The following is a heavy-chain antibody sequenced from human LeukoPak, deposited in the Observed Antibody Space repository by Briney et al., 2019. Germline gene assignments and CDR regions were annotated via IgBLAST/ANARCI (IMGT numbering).Heavy chain of an antibody. J-gene: IGHJ5*02. V-gene: IGHV4-59*01. CDR3: ARGGSTGTNLNWVDP. CDR1: GGSISSYY. Sequence: PSETLSLTCTVSGGSISSYYWSWIRQPPGKGLEWIGYIYYSGSTNYNPSLKSRVTISVDTSKNQFYLKLSSVTAADTAVYYCARGGSTGTNLNWVDPWGQGTLVTVSS. D-gene: IGHD1-1*01. CDR2: IYYSGST.